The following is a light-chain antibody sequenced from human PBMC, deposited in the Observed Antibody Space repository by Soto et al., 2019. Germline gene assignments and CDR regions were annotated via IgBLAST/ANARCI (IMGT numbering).Light chain of an antibody. Sequence: EVVLTQSPATLSLSPGERATLSCRASENVRTFVDWYQQKPGQAPRLLINGASNRATGIPARFSGSGSGTDFILIISNLVPDDFAVYYCQQHSHWPPWTFGQGTRVEIQ. V-gene: IGKV3-11*01. CDR2: GAS. CDR1: ENVRTF. CDR3: QQHSHWPPWT. J-gene: IGKJ1*01.